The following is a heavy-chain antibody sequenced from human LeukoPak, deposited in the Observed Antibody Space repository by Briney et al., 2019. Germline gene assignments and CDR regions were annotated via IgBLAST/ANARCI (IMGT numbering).Heavy chain of an antibody. J-gene: IGHJ3*02. CDR3: ARELERGMGRDAFDI. Sequence: GGSLRLSCTASGFSFGDYAMSWVRQAPGKGLEWVSSISSSSSYIYYADSVKGRFTISRDNAKNSLYLQMNSLRAEDTAVYYCARELERGMGRDAFDIWGQGTMVTVSS. CDR2: ISSSSSYI. D-gene: IGHD1-1*01. V-gene: IGHV3-21*01. CDR1: GFSFGDYA.